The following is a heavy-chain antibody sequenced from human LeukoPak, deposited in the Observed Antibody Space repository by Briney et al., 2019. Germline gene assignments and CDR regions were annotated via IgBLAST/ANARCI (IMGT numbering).Heavy chain of an antibody. J-gene: IGHJ4*02. CDR3: ARGRETYIFDY. D-gene: IGHD5-18*01. CDR2: ISYDGSNM. V-gene: IGHV3-30*04. Sequence: PGGSLRLSCAASGLTFSSFAMHWVRQARGKRLEWVAVISYDGSNMYYADSVKGRFTISRDNYINTLYLQMNSLRPEDMATFYCARGRETYIFDYWGQGTLVPVSS. CDR1: GLTFSSFA.